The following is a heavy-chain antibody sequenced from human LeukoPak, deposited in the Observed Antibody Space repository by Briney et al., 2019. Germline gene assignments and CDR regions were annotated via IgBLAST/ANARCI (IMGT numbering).Heavy chain of an antibody. CDR2: THYTGNT. Sequence: PSETLSLTCTVSGGSFSNDYWSWIRQLPGRGLEWIGYTHYTGNTNYNPSLKSRVTISMDTSKNQFSLKLSAVTAADTAVYYCARGYYDSRGSSNPFDPWGQGTLVTVSS. J-gene: IGHJ5*02. CDR3: ARGYYDSRGSSNPFDP. V-gene: IGHV4-59*01. D-gene: IGHD3-22*01. CDR1: GGSFSNDY.